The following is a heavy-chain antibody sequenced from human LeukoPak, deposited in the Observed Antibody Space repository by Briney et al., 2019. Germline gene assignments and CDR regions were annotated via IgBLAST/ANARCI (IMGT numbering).Heavy chain of an antibody. D-gene: IGHD3-22*01. V-gene: IGHV3-21*01. CDR3: ARDNQATYYYDSSGYYVDAFDI. CDR1: GFTFSSYS. CDR2: ISTTSGNI. Sequence: GGSLRLSCAASGFTFSSYSMNWVRQAPGKGLEWVAAISTTSGNIYYADSVTGRFTISRDNAKNSLYLQMNSLRAEDTAVYYCARDNQATYYYDSSGYYVDAFDIWGQGTMVTVSS. J-gene: IGHJ3*02.